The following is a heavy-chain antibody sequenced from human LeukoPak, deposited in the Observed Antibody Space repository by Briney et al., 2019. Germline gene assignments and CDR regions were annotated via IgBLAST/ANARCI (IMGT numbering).Heavy chain of an antibody. CDR2: MQSTGNS. CDR3: ARDKRHSYGRYFDH. V-gene: IGHV4-59*01. Sequence: SETLSLTCNVSGDSISTYHWNWIRQPPGRGLEWIGYMQSTGNSNYNPSLKSRVSISVDTSKNRIVLNLSSVTAADTAVYYCARDKRHSYGRYFDHWGEGLVVTVSS. J-gene: IGHJ4*02. CDR1: GDSISTYH. D-gene: IGHD5-18*01.